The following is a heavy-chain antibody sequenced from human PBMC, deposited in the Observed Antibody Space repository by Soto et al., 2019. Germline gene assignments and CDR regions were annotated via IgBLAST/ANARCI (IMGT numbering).Heavy chain of an antibody. CDR2: IRSKAYGGTT. Sequence: GGSLRLSCTASGFTFGDYAMSWFRQAPGKGLEWVGFIRSKAYGGTTEYAASVKGRFTISRDDSKSIAYLQMNSLKTEXTXVYYCTSDCSGGSCYIYWGQGTLVTVSS. CDR3: TSDCSGGSCYIY. D-gene: IGHD2-15*01. V-gene: IGHV3-49*03. J-gene: IGHJ4*02. CDR1: GFTFGDYA.